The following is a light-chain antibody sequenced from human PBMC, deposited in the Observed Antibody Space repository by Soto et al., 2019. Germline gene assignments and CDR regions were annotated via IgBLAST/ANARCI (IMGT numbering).Light chain of an antibody. CDR2: GAS. V-gene: IGKV3-15*01. J-gene: IGKJ1*01. Sequence: EIVMTQSPATLSVSPGERATLSFRASQSVTSKLAWYQQKPGQAPRLLIHGASTRATGIPARFSGSGSGTEFTLTISSLQSEDFAVYYCQQRSNWPRTFGQGTKVDIK. CDR1: QSVTSK. CDR3: QQRSNWPRT.